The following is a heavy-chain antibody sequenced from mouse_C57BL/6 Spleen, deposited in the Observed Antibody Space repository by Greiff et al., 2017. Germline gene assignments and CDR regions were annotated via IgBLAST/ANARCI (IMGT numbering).Heavy chain of an antibody. CDR2: INPSNGGT. CDR1: GYTFTSYW. V-gene: IGHV1-53*01. J-gene: IGHJ2*01. Sequence: QVQLQQPGTELVKPGASVKLSCKASGYTFTSYWMHWVKQRPGQGLEWIGNINPSNGGTNYNEKFKSKATLTVDTSSSTAYMQLSSLTSEDSAVYYCARPGDYYGKYVEFFDYWGQGTTLTVSS. CDR3: ARPGDYYGKYVEFFDY. D-gene: IGHD2-1*01.